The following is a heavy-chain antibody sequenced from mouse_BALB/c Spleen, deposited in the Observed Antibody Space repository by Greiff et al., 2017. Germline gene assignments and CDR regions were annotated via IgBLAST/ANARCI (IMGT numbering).Heavy chain of an antibody. V-gene: IGHV3-2*02. J-gene: IGHJ2*01. CDR2: ISYSGST. D-gene: IGHD2-3*01. Sequence: EVKLVESGPGLVKPSQSLSLTCTVTGYSITSDYAWNWIRQFPGNKLEWMGYISYSGSTSYNPSLKSRISITRDTSKNQFFLQLNSVTTEDTATYYCARDDGYSGSYWGQGTTLTVSS. CDR1: GYSITSDYA. CDR3: ARDDGYSGSY.